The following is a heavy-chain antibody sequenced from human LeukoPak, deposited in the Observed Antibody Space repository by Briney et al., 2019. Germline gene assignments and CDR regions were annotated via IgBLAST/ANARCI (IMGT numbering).Heavy chain of an antibody. J-gene: IGHJ4*02. CDR2: INSDGSST. CDR1: GFTFSSYG. D-gene: IGHD1-1*01. V-gene: IGHV3-74*01. Sequence: GRSLRLSCAGSGFTFSSYGMHWVRQAPGKGLVWVSRINSDGSSTSYADSVKGRFTISRDNAKNTLYLQMNSLRAEDTAVYYCARAAGTYFDHWGQGTLVTVSS. CDR3: ARAAGTYFDH.